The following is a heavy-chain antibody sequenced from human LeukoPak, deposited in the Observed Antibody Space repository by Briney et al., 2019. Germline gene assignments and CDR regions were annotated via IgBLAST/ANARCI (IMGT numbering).Heavy chain of an antibody. CDR2: ISGSGGST. CDR1: GLTFSSYA. D-gene: IGHD3-10*02. CDR3: AELGITMIGGV. J-gene: IGHJ6*04. V-gene: IGHV3-23*01. Sequence: PRGSLRLSCAASGLTFSSYAMSWVRQAPGKGLEWVSAISGSGGSTYYADSVKGRFTISRDNAKNSLYLQMNSLRAEDTAVYYCAELGITMIGGVWGKGTTVTISS.